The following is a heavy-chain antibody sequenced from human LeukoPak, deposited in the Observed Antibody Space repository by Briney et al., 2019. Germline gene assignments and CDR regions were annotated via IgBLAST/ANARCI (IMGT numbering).Heavy chain of an antibody. CDR1: GFTFSSYG. D-gene: IGHD5-12*01. J-gene: IGHJ4*02. Sequence: GRSLRLSCSASGFTFSSYGMHWVRQAPGKGLEWVAVISYDGSNKYYADSVKGRFTISRDNSKNTLYLQMNSLIAEDTAVYYCARKGYSGYDYLDYWGQGTLVTVSS. CDR3: ARKGYSGYDYLDY. CDR2: ISYDGSNK. V-gene: IGHV3-30*03.